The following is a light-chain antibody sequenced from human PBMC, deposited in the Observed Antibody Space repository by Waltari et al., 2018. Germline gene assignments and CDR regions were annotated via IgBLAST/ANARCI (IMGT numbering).Light chain of an antibody. Sequence: QSALTQPRPVSGLPAQSVTTPCPAPSSLIVGYTSASWYQQYPGKAPNLIIYDVNKRPPGVPDRFAGSKSGNTASLTISGLQTEDEADYYCCSYAGPDNHVVFGGGTKMTVL. J-gene: IGLJ2*01. CDR2: DVN. CDR1: SSLIVGYTS. CDR3: CSYAGPDNHVV. V-gene: IGLV2-11*01.